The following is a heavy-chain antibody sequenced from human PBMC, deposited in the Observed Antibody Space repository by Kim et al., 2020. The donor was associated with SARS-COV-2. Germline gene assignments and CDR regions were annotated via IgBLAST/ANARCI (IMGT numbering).Heavy chain of an antibody. J-gene: IGHJ4*02. CDR3: AKLPPGD. V-gene: IGHV3-74*01. D-gene: IGHD1-1*01. Sequence: TRSADSVKGRFTISRDSAQNTFYFQMNNLRPEETAMYYCAKLPPGDWGQGTLVTVSS. CDR2: T.